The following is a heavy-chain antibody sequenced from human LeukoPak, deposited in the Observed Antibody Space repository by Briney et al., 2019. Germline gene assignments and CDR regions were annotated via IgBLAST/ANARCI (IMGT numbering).Heavy chain of an antibody. CDR1: GFTFSSYG. Sequence: AGGSLRLSCAASGFTFSSYGMHWVRQAPGKGLEWVAVISYDGSNKYYADSVKGRFTISRDNSKNTLYLQMNSLRAEDTAVYYCAKELGVVVPAAAPQYYYYDYGMDVWGQGTTVTVSS. CDR3: AKELGVVVPAAAPQYYYYDYGMDV. D-gene: IGHD2-2*01. V-gene: IGHV3-30*18. J-gene: IGHJ6*02. CDR2: ISYDGSNK.